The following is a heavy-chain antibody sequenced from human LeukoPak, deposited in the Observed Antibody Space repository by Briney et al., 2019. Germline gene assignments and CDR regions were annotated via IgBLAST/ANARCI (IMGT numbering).Heavy chain of an antibody. CDR1: GFTFDDYA. CDR3: AKDKRDGYKGPFDY. D-gene: IGHD5-24*01. Sequence: PGRSLRLSCAASGFTFDDYAMHWVRQTPGKGLEWVSGISWSSGSIGYADSVKGRFTISRDNAKNSLYLQMHSLRAEDTALYYCAKDKRDGYKGPFDYWGQGTLVTVSS. J-gene: IGHJ4*02. CDR2: ISWSSGSI. V-gene: IGHV3-9*01.